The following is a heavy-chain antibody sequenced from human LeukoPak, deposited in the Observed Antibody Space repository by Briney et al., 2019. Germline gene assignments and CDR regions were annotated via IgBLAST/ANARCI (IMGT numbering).Heavy chain of an antibody. CDR3: AKDQQWLVLDY. CDR1: VYTFRIYN. V-gene: IGHV3-21*01. CDR2: SNSGSSYI. J-gene: IGHJ4*02. Sequence: GVSLTLLCTVSVYTFRIYNTHWAPQAPGGGLEVVSSSNSGSSYIYYADSVKGRFTTSRDNTKNSLYLQMNSLRAEDTAVYYCAKDQQWLVLDYWGQGTLVTVSS. D-gene: IGHD6-19*01.